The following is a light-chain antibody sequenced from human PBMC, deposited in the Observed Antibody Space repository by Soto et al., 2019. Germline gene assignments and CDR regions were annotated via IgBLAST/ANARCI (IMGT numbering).Light chain of an antibody. CDR2: GAS. CDR1: HSISSK. Sequence: IVMTQSPATLSVSPGERATLSCRASHSISSKLAWYQQKPGQAPRLLIYGASTRATGIPARFSGSGSGTEFTLTISSLQSEDFAVYYCQQYNNWPPWTFGQGTKVDIK. CDR3: QQYNNWPPWT. V-gene: IGKV3-15*01. J-gene: IGKJ1*01.